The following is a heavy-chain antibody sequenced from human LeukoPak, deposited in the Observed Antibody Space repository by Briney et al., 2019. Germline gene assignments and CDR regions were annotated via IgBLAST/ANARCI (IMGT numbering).Heavy chain of an antibody. CDR2: ISGSGGST. CDR1: GFTFSSYA. V-gene: IGHV3-23*01. D-gene: IGHD3-10*01. J-gene: IGHJ5*02. CDR3: AKMVPVGDWYDP. Sequence: GGSLRLSCAASGFTFSSYAMSWVRQAPGKGLEWVSAISGSGGSTCYADSVKGRFTISRYNSKNTLYLQMNSLRAEDTAVYYCAKMVPVGDWYDPWGQGTLVTVSS.